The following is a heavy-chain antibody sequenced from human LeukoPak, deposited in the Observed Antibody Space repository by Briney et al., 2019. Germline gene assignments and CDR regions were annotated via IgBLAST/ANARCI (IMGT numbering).Heavy chain of an antibody. D-gene: IGHD7-27*01. CDR2: IIPIFGTA. J-gene: IGHJ3*02. CDR1: GGTFSSYA. CDR3: ARSRTGDDAFDI. Sequence: ASVKVSCKASGGTFSSYAISWVRQAPGQGLEWMGGIIPIFGTANYAQKFQGRVTITADESTSTAYMGLSSLRSEDTAAYYCARSRTGDDAFDIWGQGTMVTVSS. V-gene: IGHV1-69*13.